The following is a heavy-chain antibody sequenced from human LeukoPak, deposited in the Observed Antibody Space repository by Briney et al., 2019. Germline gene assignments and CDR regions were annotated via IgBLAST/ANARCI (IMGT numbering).Heavy chain of an antibody. D-gene: IGHD1-26*01. CDR2: IYSSGST. CDR1: GGSISSYY. J-gene: IGHJ3*02. CDR3: ARQGSGGRAFDI. Sequence: SETLSLTCIVSGGSISSYYWSWIRQPPGKGLEWIGYIYSSGSTNSNPSLKSRVTISVDTSKSQFSLKMTSVTAADTAVYYCARQGSGGRAFDIWGQGAMVTVSS. V-gene: IGHV4-59*08.